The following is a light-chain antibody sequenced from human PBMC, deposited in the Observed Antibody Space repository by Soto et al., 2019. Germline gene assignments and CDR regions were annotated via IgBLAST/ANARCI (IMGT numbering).Light chain of an antibody. J-gene: IGKJ4*01. CDR2: DAS. CDR3: QQYENLPLT. Sequence: DIQMTQSPSSLSASVGDRVTITCQASQDITNYLNWYQQKPGKAPEVLIYDASNLGAGVPSRFSGSGSGTKFTFTINNLQPEDAATYYWQQYENLPLTFGGGTKVEI. V-gene: IGKV1-33*01. CDR1: QDITNY.